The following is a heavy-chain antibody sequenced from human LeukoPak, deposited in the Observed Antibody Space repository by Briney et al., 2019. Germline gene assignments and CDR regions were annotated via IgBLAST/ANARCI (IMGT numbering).Heavy chain of an antibody. V-gene: IGHV3-23*01. CDR2: LSGSGDRT. J-gene: IGHJ5*02. CDR3: AKQGGYDFGWFDP. Sequence: GGSLRLSCAASGFTFSSYAMSWVRQAPGKGLEWVSGLSGSGDRTYYADSVKGRFTISRDNSKNTLYLQMNSLRAEDTAVYYCAKQGGYDFGWFDPWGQGTLVTVSS. D-gene: IGHD5-12*01. CDR1: GFTFSSYA.